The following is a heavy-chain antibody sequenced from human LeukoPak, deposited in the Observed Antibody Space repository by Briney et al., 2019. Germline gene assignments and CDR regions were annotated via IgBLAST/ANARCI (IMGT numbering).Heavy chain of an antibody. CDR3: AKSRVYFDY. CDR1: GFTFSSYV. Sequence: GGSLRLSCAASGFTFSSYVMSWVRQAPGKGLEWVSSIGGSGGTTYYADSVKGRFTISRDNSKNTLYLQMNSLRAEDTAVYYCAKSRVYFDYWGQGTLVTVSS. CDR2: IGGSGGTT. J-gene: IGHJ4*02. V-gene: IGHV3-23*01.